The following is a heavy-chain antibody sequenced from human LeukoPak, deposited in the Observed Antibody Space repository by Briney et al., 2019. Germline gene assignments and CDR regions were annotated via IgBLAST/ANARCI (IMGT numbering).Heavy chain of an antibody. V-gene: IGHV3-21*01. D-gene: IGHD6-13*01. CDR2: ISSSSSYI. J-gene: IGHJ4*02. CDR1: GFTFSSYS. CDR3: AREIAAAGTLLYFDY. Sequence: GGSLRLSCAASGFTFSSYSMNWVRQAPGKGLEWVSSISSSSSYIYYADSVKGRFTISRDNAKNSLYLQMNSLRAEDTAVYYCAREIAAAGTLLYFDYWGQGTLVTVSS.